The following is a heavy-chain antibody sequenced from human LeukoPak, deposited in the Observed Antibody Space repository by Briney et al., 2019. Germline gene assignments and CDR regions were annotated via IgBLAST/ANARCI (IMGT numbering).Heavy chain of an antibody. CDR3: ARDLQDGSSRYWGFMDV. D-gene: IGHD6-13*01. CDR2: ISAYNGNT. J-gene: IGHJ6*02. V-gene: IGHV1-18*01. Sequence: ASVKVSCKASGYTFTSYGISWVRQAPGQGLEWMGWISAYNGNTNYAQKLQGRVTMTTDTSTSTAYMELRSLRSDDTAVYYCARDLQDGSSRYWGFMDVWGQGTTVTVSS. CDR1: GYTFTSYG.